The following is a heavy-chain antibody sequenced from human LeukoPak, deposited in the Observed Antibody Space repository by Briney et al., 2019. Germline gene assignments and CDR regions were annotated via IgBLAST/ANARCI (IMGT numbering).Heavy chain of an antibody. CDR1: GFTFSSYS. J-gene: IGHJ6*02. D-gene: IGHD5-12*01. CDR2: ISSSSSYI. V-gene: IGHV3-21*01. CDR3: ARSPYSGYDSPGGGGMDV. Sequence: GGSLRLSCAASGFTFSSYSMTWVRQAPGKGLEWVSSISSSSSYIYYADSVKGRFAISRDNAKNSLYLQMNSLRAEDTAVYYCARSPYSGYDSPGGGGMDVWGQGTTVNVSS.